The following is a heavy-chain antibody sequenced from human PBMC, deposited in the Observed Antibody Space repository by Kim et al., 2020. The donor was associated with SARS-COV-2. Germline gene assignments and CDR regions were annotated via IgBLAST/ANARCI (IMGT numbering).Heavy chain of an antibody. D-gene: IGHD2-15*01. CDR2: ISAYNGNT. J-gene: IGHJ6*02. CDR3: ARRGIRYCSGGSCYDYYYGMDV. CDR1: GYTFTSYG. V-gene: IGHV1-18*01. Sequence: ASVKVSCKASGYTFTSYGISWVRQAPGQGLEWMGWISAYNGNTNYAQKLQGRVTMTTDTSTSTAYMELRSLRSDDTAVYYCARRGIRYCSGGSCYDYYYGMDVWGQGTTVTVSS.